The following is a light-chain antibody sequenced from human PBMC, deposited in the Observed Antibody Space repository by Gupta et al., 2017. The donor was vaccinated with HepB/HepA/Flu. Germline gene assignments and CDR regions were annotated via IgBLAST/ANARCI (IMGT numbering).Light chain of an antibody. CDR1: SSNIGAGYD. J-gene: IGLJ1*01. CDR2: GNS. CDR3: QSYDSSLSGYV. Sequence: QSVLTQPPPVSGVPGQRVTIYCTGSSSNIGAGYDVHWYQQLPGTAPKLLIYGNSNRPSGVPDRFSGSKSGTSASLAITGLQAEDEADYYCQSYDSSLSGYVFGTGTKVTVL. V-gene: IGLV1-40*01.